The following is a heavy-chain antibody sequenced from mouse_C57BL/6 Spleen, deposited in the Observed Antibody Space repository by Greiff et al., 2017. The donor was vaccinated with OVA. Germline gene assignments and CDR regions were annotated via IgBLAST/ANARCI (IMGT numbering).Heavy chain of an antibody. CDR1: GYTFTSYG. J-gene: IGHJ3*01. Sequence: QVQLQQSGAELARPGASVKLSCKASGYTFTSYGISWVKQRTGQGLEWIGEIYPRSGNTYYNEKFKGKATLPADKSSSTAYMELRSLTSEDSAVYFCARPITTVVAEGTWFAYWGQGTLVTVSA. D-gene: IGHD1-1*01. CDR3: ARPITTVVAEGTWFAY. CDR2: IYPRSGNT. V-gene: IGHV1-81*01.